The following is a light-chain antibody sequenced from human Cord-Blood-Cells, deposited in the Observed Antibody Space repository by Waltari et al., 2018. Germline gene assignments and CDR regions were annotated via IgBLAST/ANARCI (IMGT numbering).Light chain of an antibody. V-gene: IGLV2-11*01. J-gene: IGLJ2*01. Sequence: QSALTQPRSVSGSPGQSVTISSTGTTSAVGGYNYVSCYQQHPGKAPKLMIYDVSKRPSGVPDRFSGSKSGNTASLTISGLQAEDEADYYCCSYAGSYTYVVFGGGTKLTVL. CDR3: CSYAGSYTYVV. CDR1: TSAVGGYNY. CDR2: DVS.